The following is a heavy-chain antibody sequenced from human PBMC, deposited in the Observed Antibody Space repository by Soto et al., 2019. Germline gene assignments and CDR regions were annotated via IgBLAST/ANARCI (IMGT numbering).Heavy chain of an antibody. Sequence: ESGGGVVQPGRSLRLSCAASGFTFSSYAMHWVRQAPGKGLEWVAVISYDGSNKYYADSVKGRFTISRDNSKNTLYLQMNSLRAEDTAVYYCARDTGKYDFWSGYSTALDDCGQGTLVTVSS. V-gene: IGHV3-30-3*01. J-gene: IGHJ4*02. D-gene: IGHD3-3*01. CDR1: GFTFSSYA. CDR3: ARDTGKYDFWSGYSTALDD. CDR2: ISYDGSNK.